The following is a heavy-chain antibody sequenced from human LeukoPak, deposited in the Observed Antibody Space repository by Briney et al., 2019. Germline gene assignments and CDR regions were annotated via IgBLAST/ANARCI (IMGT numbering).Heavy chain of an antibody. CDR1: SGSIRSYH. D-gene: IGHD3/OR15-3a*01. Sequence: PSETLSLTCTVSSGSIRSYHWAWIRQPAGKELEWIGRIYTTGDTDYNPSLKGRVTMSVDTSKNQFSLNLRSVTTADTAFYYCARNGYTKSWTHLDYWGQGILVSVSS. J-gene: IGHJ4*02. V-gene: IGHV4-4*07. CDR3: ARNGYTKSWTHLDY. CDR2: IYTTGDT.